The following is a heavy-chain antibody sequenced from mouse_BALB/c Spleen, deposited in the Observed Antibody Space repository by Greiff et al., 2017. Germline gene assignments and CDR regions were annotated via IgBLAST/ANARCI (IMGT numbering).Heavy chain of an antibody. J-gene: IGHJ2*01. Sequence: EVKLQESGPGLVKPSQSLSLTCSVTGYSITSGYYWNWIRQFPGNKLEWMGYISYDGSNNYNPSLKNRISITRDTSKNQFFLKLNSVTTEDTATYYCATYYGYEDDYGGQGTTLTVSS. V-gene: IGHV3-6*02. CDR1: GYSITSGYY. CDR3: ATYYGYEDDY. D-gene: IGHD1-2*01. CDR2: ISYDGSN.